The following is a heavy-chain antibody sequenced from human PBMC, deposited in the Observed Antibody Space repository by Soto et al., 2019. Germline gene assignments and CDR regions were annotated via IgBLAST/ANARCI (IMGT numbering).Heavy chain of an antibody. CDR3: TRSIQWNYREPAYYFGMDV. CDR1: QFTFGGYA. J-gene: IGHJ6*02. V-gene: IGHV3-49*03. D-gene: IGHD1-7*01. CDR2: INSNTYGGTT. Sequence: SLRLSCAASQFTFGGYALSWFRQAPGKGLEWVGFINSNTYGGTTEYGASVKGRFTISRDDSKSIAYLQMNSLKTEDTAVYYCTRSIQWNYREPAYYFGMDVWGQGTSVTVSS.